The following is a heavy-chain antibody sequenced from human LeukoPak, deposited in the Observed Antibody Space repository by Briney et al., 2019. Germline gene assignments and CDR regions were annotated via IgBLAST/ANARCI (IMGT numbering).Heavy chain of an antibody. CDR1: GFTFSSYA. J-gene: IGHJ4*02. CDR2: ITDSGDGT. D-gene: IGHD3-22*01. CDR3: AREKADAYYYDSSGYYI. Sequence: SGGSLRLSCAASGFTFSSYAMSWVRQAPGKGLEWVSAITDSGDGTYYAGSVKGRFTISRDNSKNTVYLQMNSLRAEDTAVYYCAREKADAYYYDSSGYYIWGQGTLVTVSS. V-gene: IGHV3-23*01.